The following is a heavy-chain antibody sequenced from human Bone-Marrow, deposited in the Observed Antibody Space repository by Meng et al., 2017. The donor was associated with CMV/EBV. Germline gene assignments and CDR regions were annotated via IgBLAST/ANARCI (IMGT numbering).Heavy chain of an antibody. CDR3: AKDILFRGGVWDGLDI. D-gene: IGHD3-10*01. CDR2: ISWNSGSI. J-gene: IGHJ3*02. V-gene: IGHV3-9*01. CDR1: GFTFDDYA. Sequence: SLKISCAASGFTFDDYAMHWVRQAPGKGLEWVSGISWNSGSIGYADSVKGRFTISRDNAKNSLYLQMNSLRAEDTALYYCAKDILFRGGVWDGLDIWGQGTMVTVSS.